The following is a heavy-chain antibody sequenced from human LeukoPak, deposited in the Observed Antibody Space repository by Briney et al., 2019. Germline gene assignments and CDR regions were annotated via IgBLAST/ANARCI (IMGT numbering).Heavy chain of an antibody. CDR3: AKSYFDYSTYYSYYFNL. J-gene: IGHJ4*02. CDR2: VYTSGST. D-gene: IGHD4-11*01. Sequence: PSETLSLTCTVSGGSISGGYWSWIRQPPGRGLEWIGYVYTSGSTNYDPSLKSRVTISVDTSKSQFALKLSSVTAADTAVYYCAKSYFDYSTYYSYYFNLWGQGALVTVSS. CDR1: GGSISGGY. V-gene: IGHV4-4*09.